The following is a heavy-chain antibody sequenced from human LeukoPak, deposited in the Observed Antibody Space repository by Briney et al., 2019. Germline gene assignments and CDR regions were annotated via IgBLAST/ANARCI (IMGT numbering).Heavy chain of an antibody. J-gene: IGHJ6*02. CDR3: ARQSVAGTRALGDYYYGMDV. D-gene: IGHD6-19*01. V-gene: IGHV4-39*01. Sequence: SETLSLTCTVSVGSFSSSSYYWDWIRQPPGKGLDLIGGVYYSGCTYYKPSLKTRVTISVDTSKKHFSLKLTSGTAADTAVYYCARQSVAGTRALGDYYYGMDVWGQGTTVTVSS. CDR2: VYYSGCT. CDR1: VGSFSSSSYY.